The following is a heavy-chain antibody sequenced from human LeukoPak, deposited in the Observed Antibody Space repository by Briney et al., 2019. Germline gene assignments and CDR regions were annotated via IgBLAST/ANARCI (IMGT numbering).Heavy chain of an antibody. CDR3: ARHFAYSSSSYFDY. Sequence: SETLSLTCSVSGGSVSSYYWSWIRQPPGKGLEWIGYVYYTGSTNYNPSLKSRVTMFEDKSKNQFSLRLYSVTVADTAVYYCARHFAYSSSSYFDYWGQGTLVTVSS. V-gene: IGHV4-59*08. CDR1: GGSVSSYY. CDR2: VYYTGST. J-gene: IGHJ4*02. D-gene: IGHD6-6*01.